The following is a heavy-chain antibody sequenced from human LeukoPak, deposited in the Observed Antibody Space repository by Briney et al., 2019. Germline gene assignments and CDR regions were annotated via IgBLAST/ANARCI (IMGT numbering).Heavy chain of an antibody. D-gene: IGHD2-2*01. CDR1: GFTFSSYA. CDR2: ISGSGGST. Sequence: PGGSLRLSCAASGFTFSSYAMSWVRQAPGKGLEWVSAISGSGGSTYYADSVKGRFTISRDNSKNTLYLQMNSLRAEDTAVYYCARDLGVPAAHYYYYGMDVWGQGTTVTVSS. J-gene: IGHJ6*02. V-gene: IGHV3-23*01. CDR3: ARDLGVPAAHYYYYGMDV.